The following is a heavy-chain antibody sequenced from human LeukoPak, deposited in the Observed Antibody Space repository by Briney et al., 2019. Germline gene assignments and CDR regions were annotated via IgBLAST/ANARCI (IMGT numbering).Heavy chain of an antibody. Sequence: GGSLRLSYAASGFTFDDYAMHWVRQAPGKGLEWVSGISWNSGSIGYADSVKGRFTISRDNAKNSLYLQMNSLRAEDTALYYCARAMSTFGGVRNYFDSWGQGTLVTVSS. D-gene: IGHD3-16*01. CDR1: GFTFDDYA. V-gene: IGHV3-9*01. J-gene: IGHJ4*02. CDR3: ARAMSTFGGVRNYFDS. CDR2: ISWNSGSI.